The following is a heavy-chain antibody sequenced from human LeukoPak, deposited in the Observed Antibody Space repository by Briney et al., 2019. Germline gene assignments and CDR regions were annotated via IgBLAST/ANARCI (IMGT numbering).Heavy chain of an antibody. Sequence: SETLSLTCTVSGGSINSGTHYWTWIRQPAGKGLEWIGRVYSSGSTDPNPSLRSRLSMSVDASKNQLSLKLNSVTAADTAVYYCARLGRFGALLPYFYYMDVWGKGTTVTVSS. CDR2: VYSSGST. D-gene: IGHD7-27*01. V-gene: IGHV4-61*02. CDR1: GGSINSGTHY. J-gene: IGHJ6*03. CDR3: ARLGRFGALLPYFYYMDV.